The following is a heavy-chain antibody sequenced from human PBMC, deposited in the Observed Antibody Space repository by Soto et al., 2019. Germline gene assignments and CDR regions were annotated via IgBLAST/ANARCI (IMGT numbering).Heavy chain of an antibody. V-gene: IGHV3-9*01. Sequence: EVQLVESGGGLVQPGRSLRLSCAASGFTFDEHAMYWVRQAPGKGLEWVSSITWNGGTIVYADSVKGRFTISRDNAKNSLYLQMNSLRADDTALYYFAKENSLGGYYYYGMNVWGQGTTVTVSS. CDR2: ITWNGGTI. J-gene: IGHJ6*02. CDR3: AKENSLGGYYYYGMNV. CDR1: GFTFDEHA. D-gene: IGHD3-16*01.